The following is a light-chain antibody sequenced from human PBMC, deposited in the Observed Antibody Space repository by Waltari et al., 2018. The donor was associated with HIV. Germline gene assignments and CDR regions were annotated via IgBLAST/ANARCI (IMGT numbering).Light chain of an antibody. CDR3: CSYAGSSTYV. CDR1: SSDVAGYNL. J-gene: IGLJ1*01. CDR2: EVS. Sequence: QSALTQPASVSGSPGQSIPISCTGTSSDVAGYNLASWYQQHPGKAPKLMIYEVSKRPSGVSNRFSGSKSGNTASLTISGLQAEDEADYYCCSYAGSSTYVFGTGTKVTVL. V-gene: IGLV2-23*02.